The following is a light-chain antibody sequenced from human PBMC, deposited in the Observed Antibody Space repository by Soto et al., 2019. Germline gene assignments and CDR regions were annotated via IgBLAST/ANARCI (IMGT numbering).Light chain of an antibody. J-gene: IGLJ1*01. Sequence: SYELTQPPSVSVAPGQTARITCGGNNIGSKSVHWYQQKPGQAPVLVVYDDSDRPSGIPERFSGSNSGNTATLTISRVEAGDEADYYCQVWDSSSDRYVFGTWTQLTVL. V-gene: IGLV3-21*02. CDR1: NIGSKS. CDR2: DDS. CDR3: QVWDSSSDRYV.